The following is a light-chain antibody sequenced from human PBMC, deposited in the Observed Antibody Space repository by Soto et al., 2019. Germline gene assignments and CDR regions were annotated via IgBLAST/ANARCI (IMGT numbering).Light chain of an antibody. CDR3: QSYDDSLSVHYV. V-gene: IGLV1-40*01. CDR2: GNT. CDR1: SPNIGSTYD. Sequence: QPLLMQPASVSWAPGEGGPISCTRRSPNIGSTYDVQWYQQLPGTAPKLLIHGNTDRPSGVPDRFSGSKSGTSASLAITGLQADDEADYYCQSYDDSLSVHYVFGTGTKVTVL. J-gene: IGLJ1*01.